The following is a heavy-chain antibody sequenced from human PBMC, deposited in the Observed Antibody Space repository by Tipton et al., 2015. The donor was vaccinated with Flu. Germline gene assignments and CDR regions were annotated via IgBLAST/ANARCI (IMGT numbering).Heavy chain of an antibody. V-gene: IGHV4-38-2*01. J-gene: IGHJ4*02. CDR1: GYSLSSTYY. Sequence: TLSLTCAVSGYSLSSTYYWGWIRQPPGKGLEWIGNIFHSGNSYHNPSLKGRVTISVDTSKNQFSLKLSSVTAADTAVYYCARSTYYYGSGSSDYWGQGTLVTVSS. CDR3: ARSTYYYGSGSSDY. CDR2: IFHSGNS. D-gene: IGHD3-10*01.